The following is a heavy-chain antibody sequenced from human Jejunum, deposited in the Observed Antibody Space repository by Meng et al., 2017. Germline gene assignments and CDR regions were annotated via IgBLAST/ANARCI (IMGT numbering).Heavy chain of an antibody. CDR2: MNSNTGDT. Sequence: QAQLVQSGGEVKKPGAPVKVSCKASGYTFINHDINWVRQATGQGLEWMGWMNSNTGDTGYAPKFQGRVTITRDTSINTAYMEPRSLRSEDTAVYYCVRGAGFGGRDWFDPWGQGTLVTVSS. D-gene: IGHD3-16*01. J-gene: IGHJ5*02. V-gene: IGHV1-8*01. CDR1: GYTFINHD. CDR3: VRGAGFGGRDWFDP.